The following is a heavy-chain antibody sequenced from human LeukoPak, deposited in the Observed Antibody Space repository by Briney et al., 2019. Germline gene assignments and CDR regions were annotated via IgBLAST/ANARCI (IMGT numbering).Heavy chain of an antibody. J-gene: IGHJ4*02. CDR3: AGGIDEWLYLNY. V-gene: IGHV3-21*04. CDR1: GFTFTNYS. CDR2: ISTTGDII. Sequence: PGGSLRLSCVASGFTFTNYSMNLVRLAPGKGLEWVSSISTTGDIIHYADSVKGRFTISRDNAKNSLYLQMYSLRAEDTAVYYCAGGIDEWLYLNYWGQGALVTVSS. D-gene: IGHD3-3*01.